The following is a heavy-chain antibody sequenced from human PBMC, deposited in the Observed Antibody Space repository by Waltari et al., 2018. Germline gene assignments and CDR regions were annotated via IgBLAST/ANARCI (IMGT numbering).Heavy chain of an antibody. D-gene: IGHD6-19*01. CDR1: GYTFTGYY. V-gene: IGHV1-2*06. J-gene: IGHJ2*01. CDR3: ARVGGGAVAGYWPYWYFDL. Sequence: QVQLVQSGAEVKKPGASVKVSCKASGYTFTGYYMHWVRQAPGQGLEWMGRINPNSGGTNYAQKFEGRVTMTRDTSISTAYREVGRLRSDDTAVYYCARVGGGAVAGYWPYWYFDLWGRGTLVTVSS. CDR2: INPNSGGT.